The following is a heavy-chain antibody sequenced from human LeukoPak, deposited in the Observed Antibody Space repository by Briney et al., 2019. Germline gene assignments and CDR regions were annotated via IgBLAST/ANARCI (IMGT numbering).Heavy chain of an antibody. V-gene: IGHV4-59*01. CDR2: IYYSGST. Sequence: SGTLSLTCTVSGGSISSYYWSWIRQPPGKGLEWIGYIYYSGSTNYNPSLKSRVTISVDTSKNQFSLKLSSVTAADTAVYYCARDNSGSDFGWFDPWGQGTLVTVSS. J-gene: IGHJ5*02. D-gene: IGHD5-12*01. CDR3: ARDNSGSDFGWFDP. CDR1: GGSISSYY.